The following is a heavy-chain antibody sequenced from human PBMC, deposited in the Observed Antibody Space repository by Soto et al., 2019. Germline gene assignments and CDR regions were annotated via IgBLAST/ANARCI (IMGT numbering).Heavy chain of an antibody. J-gene: IGHJ3*02. CDR1: EGSINWSPDY. Sequence: PSETLSLTCTVSEGSINWSPDYWGWLRQPPGKEPQWIASVHYTASTTYYNPSLKSRVTISVDTSKNQFSLNLRSVTAADTAIYYCARATPGYPGRAFKIWGQGKMVTVS. CDR3: ARATPGYPGRAFKI. V-gene: IGHV4-39*02. CDR2: VHYTAST. D-gene: IGHD2-15*01.